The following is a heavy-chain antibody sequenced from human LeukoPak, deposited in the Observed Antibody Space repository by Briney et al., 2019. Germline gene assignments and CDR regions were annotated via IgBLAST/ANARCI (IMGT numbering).Heavy chain of an antibody. Sequence: GASVKVSCKASGYTFTGHYMHWVRQAPGQGPEWMGRINPNSGGTNYAQKFQGRVTMTRDTSISTAYMELSRLRSDDKAVYYCARGDIGYCSGGSCYSLYYYYMDVWGKGTTVTVSS. D-gene: IGHD2-15*01. CDR1: GYTFTGHY. V-gene: IGHV1-2*06. CDR3: ARGDIGYCSGGSCYSLYYYYMDV. J-gene: IGHJ6*03. CDR2: INPNSGGT.